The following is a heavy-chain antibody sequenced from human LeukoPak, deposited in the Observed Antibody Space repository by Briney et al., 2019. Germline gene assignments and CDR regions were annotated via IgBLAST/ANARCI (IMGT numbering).Heavy chain of an antibody. Sequence: GGSLRLSCAASGFTFSSYGMHWVRQAPGKGLEWVAVISYDGSNKYYADSVKGRFTISRDNSKNTLYLQMNSLRAEDTAVYYCARDQYYGGSSWFYYYYGMDVWGQGTTVTVSS. CDR3: ARDQYYGGSSWFYYYYGMDV. D-gene: IGHD6-13*01. CDR2: ISYDGSNK. V-gene: IGHV3-30*03. CDR1: GFTFSSYG. J-gene: IGHJ6*02.